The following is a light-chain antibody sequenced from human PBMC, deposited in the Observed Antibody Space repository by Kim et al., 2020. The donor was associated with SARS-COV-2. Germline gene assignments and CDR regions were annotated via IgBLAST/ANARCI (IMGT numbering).Light chain of an antibody. Sequence: ASVKRTWTLSSGHSSYAIAWHQQQPEKGPRYLMKLNSDGSHSKGDGIPDRFSGSSSGAERYLTISSLQSEDEADYYCQTWGTGIRVFGGGTKLTVL. CDR2: LNSDGSH. V-gene: IGLV4-69*01. CDR3: QTWGTGIRV. J-gene: IGLJ3*02. CDR1: SGHSSYA.